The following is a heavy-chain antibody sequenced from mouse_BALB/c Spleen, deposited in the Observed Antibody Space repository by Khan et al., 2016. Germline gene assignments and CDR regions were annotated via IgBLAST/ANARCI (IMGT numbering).Heavy chain of an antibody. CDR1: GYTFTNYG. J-gene: IGHJ4*01. Sequence: QIQLVQSGPELKKPGETVKISCKASGYTFTNYGMNWVKQAPGKGLKWMGWINTYNGEPTYDDDFKGRFAFSLATSASTAYLQIKYLNHEDTATYVCAAYYRDAIDYWGQGTSVTVSS. CDR2: INTYNGEP. D-gene: IGHD2-14*01. CDR3: AAYYRDAIDY. V-gene: IGHV9-3-1*01.